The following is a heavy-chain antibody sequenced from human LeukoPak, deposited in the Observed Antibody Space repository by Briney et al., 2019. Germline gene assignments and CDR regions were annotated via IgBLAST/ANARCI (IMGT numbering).Heavy chain of an antibody. Sequence: GGSLRLSCAASGITFRSYAMSWVRQAPGKGLEWVSTINGGGVTTYYADSEKGRFTISRDKSKSTLYLQLNSRGAEDTAVYYCAKDSQDWSHHYFDYWAREPWSPSPQ. CDR3: AKDSQDWSHHYFDY. V-gene: IGHV3-23*01. CDR1: GITFRSYA. D-gene: IGHD1-1*01. J-gene: IGHJ4*02. CDR2: INGGGVTT.